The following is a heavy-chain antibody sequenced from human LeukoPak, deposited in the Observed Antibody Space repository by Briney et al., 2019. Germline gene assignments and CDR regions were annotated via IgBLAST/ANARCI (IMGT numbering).Heavy chain of an antibody. D-gene: IGHD6-19*01. J-gene: IGHJ4*02. CDR3: AKDLAGDGALDY. CDR2: ISYDGSNK. Sequence: GGSLRLSCAASGFTFSSYGMHWVRQAPGKGLEWVAVISYDGSNKYYADSVKGRFTISRDNSKNTLYLQMNSLRAEDTAVYYCAKDLAGDGALDYWGQGTLVTVSS. CDR1: GFTFSSYG. V-gene: IGHV3-30*18.